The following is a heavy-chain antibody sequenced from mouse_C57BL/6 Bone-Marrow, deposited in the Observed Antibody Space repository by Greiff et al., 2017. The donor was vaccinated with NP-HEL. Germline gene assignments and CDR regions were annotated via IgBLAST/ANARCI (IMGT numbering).Heavy chain of an antibody. D-gene: IGHD1-1*01. CDR2: IYPRSGNT. V-gene: IGHV1-81*01. CDR1: GYTFTSYG. Sequence: QVQLQQSGAELARPGASVKLSCKASGYTFTSYGISWVKQRTGQGLEWIGEIYPRSGNTYYNEKFKGKATLTADKSSSTAYMELRSLTSEDSAVYFCARRLSYGSSFYWYFDVWGTGTTVTVSS. CDR3: ARRLSYGSSFYWYFDV. J-gene: IGHJ1*03.